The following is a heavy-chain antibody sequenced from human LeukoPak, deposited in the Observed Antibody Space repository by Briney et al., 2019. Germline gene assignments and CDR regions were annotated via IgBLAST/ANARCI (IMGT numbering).Heavy chain of an antibody. CDR1: GFTFSSYS. Sequence: GGSLRLSCAASGFTFSSYSMNWVRQAPGKGLEWVSSISSSSSYIYYADPVKGRFTISRDNAKNSLYLQMNSLRAEDTAVYYCARDLYYYGSGSYPHDYWGQGTLVTVSS. CDR2: ISSSSSYI. D-gene: IGHD3-10*01. V-gene: IGHV3-21*01. J-gene: IGHJ4*02. CDR3: ARDLYYYGSGSYPHDY.